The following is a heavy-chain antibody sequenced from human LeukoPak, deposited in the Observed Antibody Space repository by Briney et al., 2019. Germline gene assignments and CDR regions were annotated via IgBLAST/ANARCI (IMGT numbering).Heavy chain of an antibody. D-gene: IGHD2-2*01. CDR2: ISPSGGST. CDR3: AREVPATDGRMDY. CDR1: GYTFTSNY. Sequence: GASVKVSCKAFGYTFTSNYMHWVRQAPGQGPEWMGVISPSGGSTTYAQKFQGRVTITADKSTSTAYMELSRLRSEDTAVYYCAREVPATDGRMDYWGQGTLVTVSS. J-gene: IGHJ4*02. V-gene: IGHV1-46*01.